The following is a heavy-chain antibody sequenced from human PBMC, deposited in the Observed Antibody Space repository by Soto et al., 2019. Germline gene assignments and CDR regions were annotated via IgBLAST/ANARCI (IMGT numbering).Heavy chain of an antibody. CDR1: GCTISNYA. Sequence: IRHRSAASGCTISNYAMHRIIQDQRKGLEWVSAISGSGGSTYYADSVKGRFTISRDNSKNTLYLQMNSLRAEDTAVYYCVKDNFYDFWSGPAFDYWGQGTLVTVSS. V-gene: IGHV3-23*01. CDR2: ISGSGGST. CDR3: VKDNFYDFWSGPAFDY. D-gene: IGHD3-3*01. J-gene: IGHJ4*02.